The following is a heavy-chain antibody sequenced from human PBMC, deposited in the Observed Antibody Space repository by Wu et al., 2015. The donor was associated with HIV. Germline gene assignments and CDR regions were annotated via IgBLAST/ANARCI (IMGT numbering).Heavy chain of an antibody. CDR1: GYTFTSYD. D-gene: IGHD2-15*01. V-gene: IGHV1-8*01. CDR2: MNPNSGNT. J-gene: IGHJ3*02. Sequence: QVQLVQSGAEVKKPGASVKVSCKASGYTFTSYDINWVRQATGQGLEWMGWMNPNSGNTGYAQKFQGRVTMTRNTSISTAYMELSSLRSEDTAVYYCARQMYCSGVAATPMSFDIWGQGTIGHRSLQ. CDR3: ARQMYCSGVAATPMSFDI.